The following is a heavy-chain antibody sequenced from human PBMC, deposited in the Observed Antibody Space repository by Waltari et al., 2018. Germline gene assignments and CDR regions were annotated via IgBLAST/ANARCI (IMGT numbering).Heavy chain of an antibody. CDR2: IYYSGST. D-gene: IGHD1-1*01. CDR3: ARGENLLTAQLFPFDY. J-gene: IGHJ4*02. CDR1: GGSISSYY. Sequence: QVQLQESGPGLVKPSETLSLTCTVSGGSISSYYWRWLRQPPGKGLEWIGYIYYSGSTNYNPSLKSRVTISVDTSKNQFSLKLSSVTAADTAVYYCARGENLLTAQLFPFDYWGQGTLVTVSS. V-gene: IGHV4-59*01.